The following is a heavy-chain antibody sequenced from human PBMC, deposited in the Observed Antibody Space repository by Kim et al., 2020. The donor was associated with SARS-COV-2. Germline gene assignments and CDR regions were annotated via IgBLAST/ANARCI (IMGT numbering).Heavy chain of an antibody. CDR3: ARHGLTRPMPLGFDY. J-gene: IGHJ4*02. Sequence: PSLKSRVTISVDTSKTQFSLKLSSVTAADTAVYYCARHGLTRPMPLGFDYWGQGTLVTVSS. V-gene: IGHV4-39*01. D-gene: IGHD2-2*01.